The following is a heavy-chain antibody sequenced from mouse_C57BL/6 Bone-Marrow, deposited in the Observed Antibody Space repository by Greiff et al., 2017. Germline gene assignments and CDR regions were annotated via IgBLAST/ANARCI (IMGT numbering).Heavy chain of an antibody. CDR3: ARSAVVVYYFDY. CDR1: GYTFTSYW. D-gene: IGHD1-1*01. Sequence: VQLQQPGAELVRPGSSVKLSCKASGYTFTSYWMHWVKQRPIQGLEWIGNIDPSDSETHYNQKFKDKATLTVDKSSSTAYMQLSSLTSEDSAVYYCARSAVVVYYFDYWGQGTTLTVSS. CDR2: IDPSDSET. J-gene: IGHJ2*01. V-gene: IGHV1-52*01.